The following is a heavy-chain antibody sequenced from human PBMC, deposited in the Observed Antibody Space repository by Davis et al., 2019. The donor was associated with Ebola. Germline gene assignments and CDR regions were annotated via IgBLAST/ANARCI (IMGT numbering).Heavy chain of an antibody. CDR2: ISAYNGNT. V-gene: IGHV1-18*01. CDR3: ASPDSSGYIGET. Sequence: ASVTVSCKASGYTFTSYGITWVRQAPGQGLEWMGWISAYNGNTNYAQKLQGRVTMTTDTSTSTAYMELRSLRSDDTAVYYCASPDSSGYIGETWGQGTLVTVSS. D-gene: IGHD3-22*01. CDR1: GYTFTSYG. J-gene: IGHJ4*02.